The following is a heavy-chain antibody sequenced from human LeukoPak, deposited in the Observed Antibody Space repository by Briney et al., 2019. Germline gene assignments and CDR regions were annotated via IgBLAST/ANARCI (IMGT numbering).Heavy chain of an antibody. V-gene: IGHV4-38-2*02. J-gene: IGHJ4*02. Sequence: SETLSLTCTVSGYSISSGYYWGWIRQPPEKGLEWIGSIYHSGTTYYNPSLKSRVTISVDTSKNQFSLRLSSVTAADTAVYYCAREGSGYPYWGQGTLVTVSS. CDR1: GYSISSGYY. CDR2: IYHSGTT. CDR3: AREGSGYPY. D-gene: IGHD3-22*01.